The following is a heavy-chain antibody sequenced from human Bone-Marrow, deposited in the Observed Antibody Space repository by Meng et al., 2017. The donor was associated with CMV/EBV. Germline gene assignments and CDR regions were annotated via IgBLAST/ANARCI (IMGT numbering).Heavy chain of an antibody. V-gene: IGHV3-15*01. Sequence: GGSLRLSCAASGFTFSNAWMSWVRQAPGKGLEWVGRIKSKTDGGTTDYAAPVKGRFTIPRDDSKNTLYLQMNSLKTEDTAVYYCTTGWTARSGAFGSWGQGTMVTVSS. CDR1: GFTFSNAW. D-gene: IGHD2-15*01. CDR3: TTGWTARSGAFGS. CDR2: IKSKTDGGTT. J-gene: IGHJ3*02.